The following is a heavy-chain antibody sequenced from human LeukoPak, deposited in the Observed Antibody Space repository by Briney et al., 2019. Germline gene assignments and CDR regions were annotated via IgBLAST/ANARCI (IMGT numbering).Heavy chain of an antibody. CDR1: GGSISSSSYY. J-gene: IGHJ4*02. V-gene: IGHV4-39*01. CDR2: IYYSGST. D-gene: IGHD6-13*01. CDR3: ARRLAAAGDFDY. Sequence: SETLSLTCTVSGGSISSSSYYWGWIRQPPGKGLEWIGSIYYSGSTYYNPSLKSRVTISVDTSKNQFSLKLISVTAADTAVYYCARRLAAAGDFDYWAREPWSPSPQ.